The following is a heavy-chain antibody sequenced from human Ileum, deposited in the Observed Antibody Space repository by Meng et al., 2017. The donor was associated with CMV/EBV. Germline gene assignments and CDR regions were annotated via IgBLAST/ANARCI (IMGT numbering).Heavy chain of an antibody. CDR3: AKDDHGDYDFLYYLDS. V-gene: IGHV3-30*02. D-gene: IGHD4-17*01. J-gene: IGHJ4*02. CDR2: IRYDGSDN. Sequence: QVQLVQSGGXXVQLGGALRLSCXXXGFIFSSFGMHWVRQAPGKGLEWVAFIRYDGSDNYYVDSVKGRFTISRDNSKNTLYLQMNSLRVDDTAVYYCAKDDHGDYDFLYYLDSRGQGTLVTVSS. CDR1: GFIFSSFG.